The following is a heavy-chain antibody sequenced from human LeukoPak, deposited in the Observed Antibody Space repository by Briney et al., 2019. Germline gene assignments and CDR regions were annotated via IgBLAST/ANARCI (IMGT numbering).Heavy chain of an antibody. J-gene: IGHJ3*02. V-gene: IGHV1-69*05. CDR1: GGTFSSYA. D-gene: IGHD6-13*01. CDR3: ASCSSSCDAFDT. Sequence: ASVKVSCKASGGTFSSYAISWVRQAPGQGLEWMGGIIPIFGTANYAQKFQGRVTITTDESTSTAYMELSSLRSEDTAVYYCASCSSSCDAFDTWGQGTMVTVSS. CDR2: IIPIFGTA.